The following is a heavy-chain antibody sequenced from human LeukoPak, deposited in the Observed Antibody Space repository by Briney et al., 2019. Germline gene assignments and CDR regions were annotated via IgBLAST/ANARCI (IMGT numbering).Heavy chain of an antibody. CDR2: IYYSGST. D-gene: IGHD5-12*01. J-gene: IGHJ6*04. Sequence: PSETLSLTCTVSGGFISSYYWSWIRQPPGKGLEWIGYIYYSGSTNYNPSLKSRVTISVDTSKNQFSLKLSSVTAADTAVYYCARAGGYDQLDYYYGMDVWGKGTTVTVSS. CDR1: GGFISSYY. V-gene: IGHV4-59*01. CDR3: ARAGGYDQLDYYYGMDV.